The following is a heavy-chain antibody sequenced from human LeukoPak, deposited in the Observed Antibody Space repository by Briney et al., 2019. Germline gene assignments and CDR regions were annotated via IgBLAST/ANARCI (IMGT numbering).Heavy chain of an antibody. D-gene: IGHD3-22*01. CDR1: GCTFSSYW. CDR3: AREDRPDYYDSSGYQNWFDP. Sequence: PGGSLRLSCAASGCTFSSYWMHWVRQAPGKGLVWVSRINSDGSSTSYADSVKGRFTISRDNAKNTLYLQMNSLRAEDTAVYYCAREDRPDYYDSSGYQNWFDPWGQGTLVTVSS. CDR2: INSDGSST. V-gene: IGHV3-74*01. J-gene: IGHJ5*02.